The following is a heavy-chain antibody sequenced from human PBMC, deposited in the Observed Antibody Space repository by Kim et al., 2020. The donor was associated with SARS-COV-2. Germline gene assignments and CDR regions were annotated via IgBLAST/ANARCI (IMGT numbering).Heavy chain of an antibody. V-gene: IGHV1-69*13. Sequence: SVKVSCKASGGTFSSYAISWVRQAPGQGLEWMGGIIPIFGTANYAQKFQGRVTITADESTSTAYMELSSLRSEDTAVYYCARDIHSVGGYYGSGSSDYWGQGTLVTVSS. J-gene: IGHJ4*02. D-gene: IGHD3-10*01. CDR2: IIPIFGTA. CDR3: ARDIHSVGGYYGSGSSDY. CDR1: GGTFSSYA.